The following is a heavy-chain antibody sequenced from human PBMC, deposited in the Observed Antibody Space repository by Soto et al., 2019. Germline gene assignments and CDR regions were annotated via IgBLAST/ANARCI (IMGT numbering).Heavy chain of an antibody. J-gene: IGHJ6*03. CDR3: ARPVSVTFYYYYYMDV. V-gene: IGHV4-39*01. CDR2: IYYSGST. Sequence: SETLPPTCTVSGGSISSSSYCWGWIRQPPGKGLEWIGSIYYSGSTYYNPSLKSRVTISVDTSKNQFPLKLSSVTAADTAVYYRARPVSVTFYYYYYMDVWGKGTTVTVSS. D-gene: IGHD4-17*01. CDR1: GGSISSSSYC.